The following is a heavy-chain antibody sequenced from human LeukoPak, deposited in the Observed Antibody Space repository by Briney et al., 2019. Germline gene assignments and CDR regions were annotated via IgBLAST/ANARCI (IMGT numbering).Heavy chain of an antibody. CDR2: ISRSGGST. Sequence: GGSLRLSCAASGFTFSSYAMSWVRQAPGKGLEWVSAISRSGGSTYYADSVKGRFTISRDNSKNTLYLQMNSLRAEDTAVYYCAKVGVRGYSTPPRNGFDYWGQGTLVTVSS. D-gene: IGHD5-18*01. V-gene: IGHV3-23*01. CDR1: GFTFSSYA. CDR3: AKVGVRGYSTPPRNGFDY. J-gene: IGHJ4*02.